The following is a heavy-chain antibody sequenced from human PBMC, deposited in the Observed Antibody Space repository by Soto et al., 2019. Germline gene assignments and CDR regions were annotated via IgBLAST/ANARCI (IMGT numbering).Heavy chain of an antibody. J-gene: IGHJ4*02. V-gene: IGHV4-30-2*01. D-gene: IGHD3-10*01. CDR3: ARGSYIAPDY. CDR2: IYHSGST. CDR1: GGSISSGGYS. Sequence: SETLSLTCAASGGSISSGGYSWSWIRQPPGKGLEWIGYIYHSGSTYYNPSLKSRVTISVDRSKNQFSLKLSSVTAADTAVYYCARGSYIAPDYWGQGTLVTVSS.